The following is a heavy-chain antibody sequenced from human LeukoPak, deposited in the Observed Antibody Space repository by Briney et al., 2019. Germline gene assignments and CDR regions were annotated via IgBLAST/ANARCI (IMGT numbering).Heavy chain of an antibody. Sequence: SVKVSCKASGGTFSSYAISWVRQAPGQELEWMGRIIPILGIANYAQKFQGRVTITADKSTSTAYMELSSLRSEDTAVYYCAKNYYDSSGYYFVGYWGQGTLVTVSS. CDR2: IIPILGIA. CDR3: AKNYYDSSGYYFVGY. V-gene: IGHV1-69*04. D-gene: IGHD3-22*01. CDR1: GGTFSSYA. J-gene: IGHJ4*02.